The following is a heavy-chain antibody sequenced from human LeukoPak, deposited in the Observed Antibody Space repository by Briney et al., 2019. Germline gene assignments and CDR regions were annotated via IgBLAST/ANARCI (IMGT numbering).Heavy chain of an antibody. Sequence: SETLSLTCAVYGGSFSGYYWSWIRQPPGKGLEWIGEINHSGSTNYNPSLKSRVTISADTSKNQFSLKLSSVTAADTAVYYCARGRYYGSGSYYKSSYYYGMDVWGQGTTVTVSS. CDR2: INHSGST. CDR1: GGSFSGYY. J-gene: IGHJ6*02. D-gene: IGHD3-10*01. CDR3: ARGRYYGSGSYYKSSYYYGMDV. V-gene: IGHV4-34*01.